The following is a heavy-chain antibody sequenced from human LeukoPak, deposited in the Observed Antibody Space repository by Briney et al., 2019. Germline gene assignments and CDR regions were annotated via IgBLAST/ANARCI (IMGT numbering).Heavy chain of an antibody. Sequence: GGSLRLSCAASGFTFSSYAMSWVRQAPGKGLEWVSAISGSGGSTYYADSVKGRFTISRDNSKNTLYLQMNGLRAEDTAVYYCAKYSSGWYYFDYWGQGTPVTVSS. CDR3: AKYSSGWYYFDY. V-gene: IGHV3-23*01. J-gene: IGHJ4*02. CDR2: ISGSGGST. CDR1: GFTFSSYA. D-gene: IGHD6-19*01.